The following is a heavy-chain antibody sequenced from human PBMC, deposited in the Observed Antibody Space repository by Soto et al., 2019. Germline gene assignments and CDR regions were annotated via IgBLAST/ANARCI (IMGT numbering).Heavy chain of an antibody. CDR3: ARRSTSACRRELAC. CDR1: GFSLRRYW. J-gene: IGHJ4*02. V-gene: IGHV3-7*01. Sequence: EVQLVESGGGLVQPGGSLRLSCAASGFSLRRYWMSWVRQAPGKGLEWVANMNQDGSERDYVGSVKGRFSFTRDNSKNSLYLQMKSLRSEYTAVYYCARRSTSACRRELACWGQGTLVTVSS. D-gene: IGHD1-1*01. CDR2: MNQDGSER.